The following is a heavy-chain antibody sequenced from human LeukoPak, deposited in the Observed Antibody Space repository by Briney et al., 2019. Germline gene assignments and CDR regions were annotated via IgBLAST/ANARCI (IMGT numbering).Heavy chain of an antibody. V-gene: IGHV1-46*01. CDR3: ARDGSSSSAIDY. CDR1: GYTFTSYY. Sequence: ASVKVSCKTSGYTFTSYYMHWVRQAPGQGLVWMGIINPSGGSTSYAQKFQGRVTMTRDTSTSTVYMELSSLRSDDTAVYYCARDGSSSSAIDYWGQGTLVTVSS. J-gene: IGHJ4*02. D-gene: IGHD6-6*01. CDR2: INPSGGST.